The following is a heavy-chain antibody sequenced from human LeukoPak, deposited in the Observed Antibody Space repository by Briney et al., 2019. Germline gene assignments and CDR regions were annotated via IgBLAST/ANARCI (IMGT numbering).Heavy chain of an antibody. CDR1: EFTFSIYW. CDR2: IYYSGST. V-gene: IGHV4-39*01. CDR3: ARLFLEWLLYVDY. J-gene: IGHJ4*02. D-gene: IGHD3-3*01. Sequence: GSLRLSCAASEFTFSIYWMHWVRQTPGKGLEWIGSIYYSGSTYYNPSLKSRVTISVDTSKNQFSLKLSSVTAADTAVYYCARLFLEWLLYVDYWGQGTLVTVSS.